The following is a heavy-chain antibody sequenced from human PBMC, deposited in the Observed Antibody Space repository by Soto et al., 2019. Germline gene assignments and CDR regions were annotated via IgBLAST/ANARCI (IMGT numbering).Heavy chain of an antibody. J-gene: IGHJ4*02. CDR1: GYTFTNYG. CDR2: ISAYNGNT. D-gene: IGHD4-17*01. Sequence: QVQLVQSGAEGKKPGASVKVSCKASGYTFTNYGISWVRQAPGQGLEWMGTISAYNGNTNYAQNLQGRVTMTTDTSTSTAYMDLRSLTSDDTAVYYCARTDSGDYVPPLDYWGQGTLVTVSS. CDR3: ARTDSGDYVPPLDY. V-gene: IGHV1-18*01.